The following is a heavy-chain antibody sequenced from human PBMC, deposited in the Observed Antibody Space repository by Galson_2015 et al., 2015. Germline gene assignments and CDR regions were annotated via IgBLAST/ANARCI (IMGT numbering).Heavy chain of an antibody. CDR3: VRASGSGSGI. J-gene: IGHJ3*02. CDR1: GFTFSTYW. V-gene: IGHV3-74*03. D-gene: IGHD3-22*01. Sequence: SLRLSCAASGFTFSTYWMHWVRHVPGKGLVWVSHINSDGTTRTYADSVKGRFTISRDNAKNTLYLQMNSLRAEDTAVYYCVRASGSGSGIWGQGTMVTVSS. CDR2: INSDGTTR.